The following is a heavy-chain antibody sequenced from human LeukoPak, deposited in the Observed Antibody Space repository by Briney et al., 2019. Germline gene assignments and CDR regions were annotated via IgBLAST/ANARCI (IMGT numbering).Heavy chain of an antibody. CDR1: EFTFSYYE. Sequence: GGSLRLSCEVSEFTFSYYEMNWVRQAPGKGLEWVSSISSSSSYIYYADSVKGRFTITRDNAKNSLYLQMNSLRAEDTAVYYCARDREWELPFDYWGQGTLVTVSS. J-gene: IGHJ4*02. D-gene: IGHD1-26*01. CDR3: ARDREWELPFDY. V-gene: IGHV3-21*01. CDR2: ISSSSSYI.